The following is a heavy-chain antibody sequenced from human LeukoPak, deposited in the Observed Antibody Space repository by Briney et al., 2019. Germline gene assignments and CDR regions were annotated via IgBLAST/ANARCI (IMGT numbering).Heavy chain of an antibody. Sequence: ASVKVSCKASGYTFTSYGISWVRQAPGQGLEWMGWISAYNGNTNYAQKFQGRVKITTDESTSTAYMELSSLRSEDTAVYYCASGSSGRYNWFDPWGQGTLVTVSS. D-gene: IGHD3-22*01. V-gene: IGHV1-18*01. J-gene: IGHJ5*02. CDR2: ISAYNGNT. CDR3: ASGSSGRYNWFDP. CDR1: GYTFTSYG.